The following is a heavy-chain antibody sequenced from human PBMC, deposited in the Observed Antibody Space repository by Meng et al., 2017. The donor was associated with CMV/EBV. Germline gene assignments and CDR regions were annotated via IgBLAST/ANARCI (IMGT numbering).Heavy chain of an antibody. CDR2: IDWDDDK. CDR1: GFSLSTSGMC. Sequence: SGPTLVKPTQTLTLTCTFSGFSLSTSGMCVSWVRQPPGKALEWLAPIDWDDDKYYSTSLKTRLTISKDTSKNQVVLTMTNMDPVDTATYYCARMRITGTTSGYYYYYGMDVWGQGTTVTVSS. J-gene: IGHJ6*02. V-gene: IGHV2-70*20. CDR3: ARMRITGTTSGYYYYYGMDV. D-gene: IGHD1-7*01.